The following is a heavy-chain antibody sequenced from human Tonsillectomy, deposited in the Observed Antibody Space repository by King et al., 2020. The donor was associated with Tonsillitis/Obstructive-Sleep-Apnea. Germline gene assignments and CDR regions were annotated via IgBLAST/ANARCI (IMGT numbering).Heavy chain of an antibody. CDR3: ARDGSSGWSPMEY. Sequence: VQLVESGGDLVQPGGSLRLSCAASGFTFSSDWMSWVRQAPGKGLEWVATLNQDGSDIYYVDSVKGRFTISRDNAKNSLYLQMNSLRADDTAVYYCARDGSSGWSPMEYWGQGTLVTVSS. CDR1: GFTFSSDW. CDR2: LNQDGSDI. J-gene: IGHJ4*02. V-gene: IGHV3-7*01. D-gene: IGHD6-19*01.